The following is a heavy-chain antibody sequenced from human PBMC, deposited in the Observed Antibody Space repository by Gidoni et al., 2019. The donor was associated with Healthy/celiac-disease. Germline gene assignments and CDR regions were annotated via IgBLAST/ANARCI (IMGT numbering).Heavy chain of an antibody. D-gene: IGHD2-21*01. CDR3: ARGRVEAYLGYYYYYYMDV. CDR1: GYTFTSYD. V-gene: IGHV1-8*01. CDR2: MNPNSGNT. Sequence: QVQLVQSGAEVKKPGASVKVSCKASGYTFTSYDINWVRQATGQGLEWMGWMNPNSGNTGYAQKFQGRVTMTRNTSISTAYMELSSLRSEDTAVYYCARGRVEAYLGYYYYYYMDVWGKGTTVTVSS. J-gene: IGHJ6*03.